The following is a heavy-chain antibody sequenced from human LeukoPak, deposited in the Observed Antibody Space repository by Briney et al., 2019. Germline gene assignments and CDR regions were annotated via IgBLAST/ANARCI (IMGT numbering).Heavy chain of an antibody. V-gene: IGHV4-34*01. CDR1: GGSFSGYY. Sequence: PSETLSLTCAVSGGSFSGYYWTLIRKTPGQGLEWIGEISHTGGTNYNPSLKSRITISVDSSKQQFSLKMTSVTAADTGAYYCARVPDITARPCDSWGPGTLVIVSS. CDR3: ARVPDITARPCDS. CDR2: ISHTGGT. J-gene: IGHJ4*02. D-gene: IGHD1-1*01.